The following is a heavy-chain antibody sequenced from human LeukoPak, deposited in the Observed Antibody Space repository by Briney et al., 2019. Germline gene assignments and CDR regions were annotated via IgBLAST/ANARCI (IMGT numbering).Heavy chain of an antibody. CDR2: ISGSGGST. V-gene: IGHV3-23*01. J-gene: IGHJ4*02. Sequence: GGSLRLSCAAAGFIFSIYAMSWVRQAPGKGLEWVSAISGSGGSTYYADSVKGRFTISRDNSKNTLYLQMNSLRAEDTAVYYCAKDQKWELLPFDYWGQGTLVTVSS. D-gene: IGHD1-26*01. CDR1: GFIFSIYA. CDR3: AKDQKWELLPFDY.